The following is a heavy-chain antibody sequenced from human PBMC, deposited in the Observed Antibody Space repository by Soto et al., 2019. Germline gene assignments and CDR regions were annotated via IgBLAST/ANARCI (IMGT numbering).Heavy chain of an antibody. CDR3: ARLWGPYYYYGMDV. Sequence: QVALKESGPVLVKPTETLTLTCTVSGFSLSNARMGVSWIRQHPRKALEWLAHIFSNDEKSYRTSLKSRPPISNDTSKRQVVLTMTNVDPVDTATCYGARLWGPYYYYGMDVWGQGTTVTVSS. CDR2: IFSNDEK. D-gene: IGHD7-27*01. V-gene: IGHV2-26*01. J-gene: IGHJ6*02. CDR1: GFSLSNARMG.